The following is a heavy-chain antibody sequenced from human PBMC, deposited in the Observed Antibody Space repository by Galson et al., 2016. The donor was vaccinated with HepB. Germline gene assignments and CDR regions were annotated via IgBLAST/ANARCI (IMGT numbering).Heavy chain of an antibody. CDR2: ISGSSRSI. CDR3: ARGPPLYRSGTYYPLDY. Sequence: SLRLSCAASGFTFNTYSMNWVRQAPGKGLEWVSYISGSSRSIYYADSVKGRFTISRDNAKNSLFLQVNSLRDEDTAVYYCARGPPLYRSGTYYPLDYWGQGTLVTVSS. J-gene: IGHJ4*02. V-gene: IGHV3-48*02. CDR1: GFTFNTYS. D-gene: IGHD3-10*01.